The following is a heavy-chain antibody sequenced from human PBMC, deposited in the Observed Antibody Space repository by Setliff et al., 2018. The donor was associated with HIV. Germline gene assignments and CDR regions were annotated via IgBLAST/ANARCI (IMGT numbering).Heavy chain of an antibody. CDR3: ARPLLYPYYYMDV. CDR1: GFTFSSSS. D-gene: IGHD2-8*01. Sequence: PGGSLRLSCAASGFTFSSSSMNWVRQAPGKGLEWVSYISSSSSTIYYADSVKGRFTISRDNAKNSLYLQMNSLRAEDTAVYYCARPLLYPYYYMDVWGKGTTVTVSS. V-gene: IGHV3-48*01. J-gene: IGHJ6*03. CDR2: ISSSSSTI.